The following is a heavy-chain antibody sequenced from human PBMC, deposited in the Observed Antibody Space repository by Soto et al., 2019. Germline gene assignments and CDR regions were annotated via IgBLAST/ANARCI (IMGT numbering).Heavy chain of an antibody. CDR1: GFTFSSYG. CDR3: AKDLGRGDY. V-gene: IGHV3-30*18. CDR2: ISYDGSNK. J-gene: IGHJ4*02. D-gene: IGHD1-26*01. Sequence: ESGGGVVQPGRSLRLSCAASGFTFSSYGMHWVRQAPGKGLEWVAVISYDGSNKYYADSVKGRFTISRDNSKNTLYLQMNSLRAEDTAVYYCAKDLGRGDYWGQGTLVTVSS.